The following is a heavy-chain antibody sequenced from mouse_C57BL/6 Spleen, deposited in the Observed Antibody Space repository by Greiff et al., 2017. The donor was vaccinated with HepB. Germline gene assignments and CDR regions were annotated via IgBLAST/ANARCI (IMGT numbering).Heavy chain of an antibody. Sequence: EVKVVESGGGLVKPGGSLKLSCAASGFTFSSYAMSWVRQTPEKRLEWVATISDGGSYTYYPDNVKGRFTISRDNAKNNLYLQMSHLKSEDTAMYYCARGQLGPYWYFDVWGTGTTVTVSS. CDR1: GFTFSSYA. V-gene: IGHV5-4*03. CDR3: ARGQLGPYWYFDV. J-gene: IGHJ1*03. D-gene: IGHD4-1*02. CDR2: ISDGGSYT.